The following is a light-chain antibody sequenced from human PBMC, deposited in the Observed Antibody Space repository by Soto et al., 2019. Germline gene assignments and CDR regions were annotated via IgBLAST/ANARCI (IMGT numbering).Light chain of an antibody. Sequence: EIVMTQSPATLSVSPGERATLSCRASQSVSSNLAWYQQKPGQAPRLLIYGASTRATGIPARCSGSGSGTEFTLTISSLQSEDVVVYYCQQYNNWPQTFGQGTKVDIK. CDR3: QQYNNWPQT. CDR1: QSVSSN. J-gene: IGKJ1*01. CDR2: GAS. V-gene: IGKV3-15*01.